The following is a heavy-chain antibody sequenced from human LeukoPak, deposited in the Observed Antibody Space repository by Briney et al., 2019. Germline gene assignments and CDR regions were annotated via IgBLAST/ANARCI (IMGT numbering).Heavy chain of an antibody. V-gene: IGHV1-8*01. D-gene: IGHD5-12*01. CDR2: VNPKSGNT. J-gene: IGHJ5*02. CDR3: AKAAIMAPMNADWFDP. CDR1: GYTFTNYE. Sequence: GASVKVSCKASGYTFTNYEINWVRQATGQGLEWMGWVNPKSGNTAYAQKFQGRVSMTWDTSIGTAYLELSSLTSDDTAVYYCAKAAIMAPMNADWFDPWGQGTLVTVSS.